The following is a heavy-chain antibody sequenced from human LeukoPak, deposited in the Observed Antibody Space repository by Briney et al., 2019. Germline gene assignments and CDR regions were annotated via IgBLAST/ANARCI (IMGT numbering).Heavy chain of an antibody. Sequence: GGSLRLSCAASGFTFSSYWMSWVRQAPGKGLEWVANIKQDGGEEYYVDSVKGRFTIYRDNGKKSLFLQMTSLRAEDTAVYYCARDREIWLPHNWFDPWGQGTLVTVSS. J-gene: IGHJ5*02. CDR3: ARDREIWLPHNWFDP. V-gene: IGHV3-7*01. CDR2: IKQDGGEE. D-gene: IGHD5-24*01. CDR1: GFTFSSYW.